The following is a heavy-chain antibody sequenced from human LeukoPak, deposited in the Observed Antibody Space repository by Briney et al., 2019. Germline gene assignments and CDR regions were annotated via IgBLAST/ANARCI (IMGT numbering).Heavy chain of an antibody. CDR1: GFTFSSYA. CDR3: AKDLSGYYSHYYYYMDV. D-gene: IGHD3-3*01. J-gene: IGHJ6*03. CDR2: ISGSGRST. V-gene: IGHV3-23*01. Sequence: PGGSLRLSCAASGFTFSSYAMSWVRQAPGKGLEWVSAISGSGRSTFYADSVKGRFTISRDNSKNTLYLQMNSLRAEDTAVYYCAKDLSGYYSHYYYYMDVWGKGTTVTISS.